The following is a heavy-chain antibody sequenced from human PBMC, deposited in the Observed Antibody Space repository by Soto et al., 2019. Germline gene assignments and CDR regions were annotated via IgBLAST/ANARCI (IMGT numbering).Heavy chain of an antibody. D-gene: IGHD1-20*01. CDR3: ARDNWNDGYYFGY. V-gene: IGHV3-33*01. Sequence: GGSLRLSCAASGFSFSSYAMHWVRQAPGKGLEWVAIIWFDGSNEYYGDSVKGRFTISRDNSKNTLSLQMNSLRVEDTATYYCARDNWNDGYYFGYWGQGALVTVSS. CDR2: IWFDGSNE. J-gene: IGHJ4*02. CDR1: GFSFSSYA.